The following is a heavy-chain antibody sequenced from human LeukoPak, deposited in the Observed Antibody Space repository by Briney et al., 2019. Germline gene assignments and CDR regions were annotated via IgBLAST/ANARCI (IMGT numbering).Heavy chain of an antibody. Sequence: GGSLRLSCAASGFTFDYAMHWVRQAPGKGLEWVSGISWNSGSIGYADSVKGRFTISRDNAKNSLYLQMNGLRAEDTALYYCAKGAYWYYYDSSGGYYFDYWGQGTLVTVSS. CDR2: ISWNSGSI. CDR3: AKGAYWYYYDSSGGYYFDY. D-gene: IGHD3-22*01. J-gene: IGHJ4*02. V-gene: IGHV3-9*01. CDR1: GFTFDYA.